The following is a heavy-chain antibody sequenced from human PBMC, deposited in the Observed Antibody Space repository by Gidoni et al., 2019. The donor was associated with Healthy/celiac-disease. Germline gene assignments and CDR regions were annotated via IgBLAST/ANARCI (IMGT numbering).Heavy chain of an antibody. CDR1: GGSFSGYY. V-gene: IGHV4-34*01. Sequence: QVQLQQWGAGRLKPSATLSLTCAVYGGSFSGYYWSWTRQPPGKGLEGIGEINNSGSTNYNPALKNRVTISVDTSKNQFSLKLSSVTAADTAVYYCARTRQLANWFDPWGQGTLVTVSS. CDR3: ARTRQLANWFDP. D-gene: IGHD6-13*01. CDR2: INNSGST. J-gene: IGHJ5*02.